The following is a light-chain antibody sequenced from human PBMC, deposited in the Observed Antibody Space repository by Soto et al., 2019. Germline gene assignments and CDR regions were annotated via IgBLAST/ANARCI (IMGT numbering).Light chain of an antibody. V-gene: IGKV1-27*01. Sequence: DIQMTQSPSSLSASVGDRVTITCRASQGISNYLAWYQQKPGKVPKLLIYDISNLEVGVPSRFSGSGSGTEFTLTISSLQPDDFATYYCQHYNSYSEAFGQGTKVDIK. CDR1: QGISNY. J-gene: IGKJ1*01. CDR3: QHYNSYSEA. CDR2: DIS.